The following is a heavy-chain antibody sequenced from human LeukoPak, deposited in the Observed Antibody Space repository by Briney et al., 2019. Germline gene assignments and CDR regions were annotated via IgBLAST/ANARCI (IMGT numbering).Heavy chain of an antibody. D-gene: IGHD2-2*01. V-gene: IGHV4-59*01. J-gene: IGHJ4*02. CDR1: GXSISSYY. Sequence: SETLSLTCTVSGXSISSYYWSWIRQPPGKGLEWIGYIYYSGSTNYNPSLKSRVTISVDTSKNQFSLKLSSVTAADTAVYYCARRGYCSSTTCYAFDYWGQGALVTVSS. CDR3: ARRGYCSSTTCYAFDY. CDR2: IYYSGST.